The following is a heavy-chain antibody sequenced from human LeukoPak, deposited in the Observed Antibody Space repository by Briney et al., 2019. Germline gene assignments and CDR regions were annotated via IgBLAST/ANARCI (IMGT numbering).Heavy chain of an antibody. Sequence: VASVKVSCKASGGTFSSYAISWVRQAPGQGLEWMGRIIPIFGTANYAQKFQGRVTITTDESTSTAYMELSSLRSEDTAVYYCARDLCGGDCYSDYFDYWGQGTLVTVSS. CDR2: IIPIFGTA. J-gene: IGHJ4*02. V-gene: IGHV1-69*05. D-gene: IGHD2-21*02. CDR1: GGTFSSYA. CDR3: ARDLCGGDCYSDYFDY.